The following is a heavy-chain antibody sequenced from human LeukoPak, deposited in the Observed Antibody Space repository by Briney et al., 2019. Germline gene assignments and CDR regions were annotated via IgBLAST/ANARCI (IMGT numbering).Heavy chain of an antibody. CDR2: ITYDGSNK. CDR3: AKEYTGTFSPFPSYFDN. V-gene: IGHV3-30*04. D-gene: IGHD1-26*01. Sequence: GGSLRLSCAASGFTFSSYAMHWVRQAPGKGLEWEAVITYDGSNKYYADSVKGRFTISRDNSKNTLYLQMNSLRAEDTAIYYCAKEYTGTFSPFPSYFDNWGQGTLVTVSS. CDR1: GFTFSSYA. J-gene: IGHJ4*02.